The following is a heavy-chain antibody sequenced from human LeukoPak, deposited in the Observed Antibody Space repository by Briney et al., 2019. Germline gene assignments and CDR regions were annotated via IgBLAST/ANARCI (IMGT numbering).Heavy chain of an antibody. CDR1: GFTFSNAW. J-gene: IGHJ4*02. CDR3: ARAFGYNSDYFDY. V-gene: IGHV3-74*01. D-gene: IGHD5-24*01. CDR2: INGDGIST. Sequence: GGSLRLSCAASGFTFSNAWMSWVRHAPGKGLVWVSRINGDGISTRYADSVKGRFTFSRDNAKNTLYLQMNSLRAEDTAVYYCARAFGYNSDYFDYWGQGTLVTVSS.